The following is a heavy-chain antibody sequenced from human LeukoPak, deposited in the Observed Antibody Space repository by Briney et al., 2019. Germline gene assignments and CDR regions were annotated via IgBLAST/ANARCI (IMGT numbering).Heavy chain of an antibody. CDR1: GGSISSSSYY. D-gene: IGHD3-10*01. CDR2: IYYSGST. Sequence: SETLSLTCTVSGGSISSSSYYWGWIRQPPGKGLEWIGSIYYSGSTYYNPSLKSRVTISVDTSKNQFSLKLSSVTAADTAVYYCARDTVLLWFGDLSAFDYWGQGTLVTVSS. CDR3: ARDTVLLWFGDLSAFDY. V-gene: IGHV4-39*07. J-gene: IGHJ4*02.